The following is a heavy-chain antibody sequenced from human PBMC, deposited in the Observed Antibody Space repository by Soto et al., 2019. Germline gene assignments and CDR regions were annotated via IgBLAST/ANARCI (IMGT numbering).Heavy chain of an antibody. Sequence: ASVKVSCKASGGTFSSYTISWVRQAPGQGLEWMGRIIPILGIANYAQKFQGRVTITADKSTSTAYMELSSLRSEDTAVYYCARVESSGSAFDYWGQGTLVTVSS. D-gene: IGHD3-22*01. CDR2: IIPILGIA. J-gene: IGHJ4*02. CDR3: ARVESSGSAFDY. V-gene: IGHV1-69*02. CDR1: GGTFSSYT.